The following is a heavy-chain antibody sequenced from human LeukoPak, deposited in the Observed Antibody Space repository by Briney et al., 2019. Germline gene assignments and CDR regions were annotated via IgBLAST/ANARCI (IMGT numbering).Heavy chain of an antibody. D-gene: IGHD6-13*01. V-gene: IGHV3-23*01. CDR1: GFTFSSYA. CDR2: ISGSGGST. CDR3: AKVRNAYSSSWYVDY. J-gene: IGHJ4*02. Sequence: PGGSLRLSCAASGFTFSSYAMSWVRQAPGKGLEWVSAISGSGGSTYYADSVKGRFTISRDNSKNTLYLQMNSLRAEDTAVYYCAKVRNAYSSSWYVDYWGQGTLVTVSS.